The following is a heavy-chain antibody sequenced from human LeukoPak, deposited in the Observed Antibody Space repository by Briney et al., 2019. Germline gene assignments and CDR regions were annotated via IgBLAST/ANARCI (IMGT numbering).Heavy chain of an antibody. Sequence: SETLSLTCAVSGGSISSSNWWSWVRQPPGKGLEWIGEIYHSGSTNYNPSLKRRVTISVDTSKNQFSLKLSSVTAADTAVYYCARDASGYYYGSGSDNWYFDLWGRGTLVTVSS. J-gene: IGHJ2*01. V-gene: IGHV4-4*02. D-gene: IGHD3-10*01. CDR2: IYHSGST. CDR1: GGSISSSNW. CDR3: ARDASGYYYGSGSDNWYFDL.